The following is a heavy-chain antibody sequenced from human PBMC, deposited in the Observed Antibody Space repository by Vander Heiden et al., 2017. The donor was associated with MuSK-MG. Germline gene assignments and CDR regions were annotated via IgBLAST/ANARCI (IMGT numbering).Heavy chain of an antibody. Sequence: QVQLQESGPGLVKPSETLSLTCTVPGYSISSGYYWGWIRQPPGKGLEWIGSIYHSGSTYYNPSLKSRVTISVDTSKNQFSLKLSSVTAADTAGYYCARGWPAAFDIWGQGTMVTVSS. CDR2: IYHSGST. D-gene: IGHD6-13*01. V-gene: IGHV4-38-2*02. J-gene: IGHJ3*02. CDR1: GYSISSGYY. CDR3: ARGWPAAFDI.